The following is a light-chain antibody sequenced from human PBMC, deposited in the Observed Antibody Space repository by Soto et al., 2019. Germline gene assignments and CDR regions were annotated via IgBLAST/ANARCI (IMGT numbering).Light chain of an antibody. CDR2: GNS. CDR3: QSYDSSLSGSV. CDR1: SSNIGAGYD. J-gene: IGLJ3*02. V-gene: IGLV1-40*01. Sequence: QSVLTQPPSVSGAPGQRVTISCTGSSSNIGAGYDVHWYQQLPGTAPILLIYGNSNRPSGVPDRFSGSKSGPSASLAITGLQAEDEADYYCQSYDSSLSGSVFGGGTKLTVL.